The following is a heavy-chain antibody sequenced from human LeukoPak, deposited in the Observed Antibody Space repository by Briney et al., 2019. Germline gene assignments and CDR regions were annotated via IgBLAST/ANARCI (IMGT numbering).Heavy chain of an antibody. J-gene: IGHJ5*01. CDR3: GRRHTRSVPGFDS. CDR2: IYPADSDT. D-gene: IGHD1-14*01. V-gene: IGHV5-51*01. Sequence: GESLKISCKASGYNFANDWIGWVRQMPGKGLEWMGLIYPADSDTRYSPSFQDQVTISADKSISTAYLQWSSLKASDTVFYSSGRRHTRSVPGFDSWGQGTLVTVSS. CDR1: GYNFANDW.